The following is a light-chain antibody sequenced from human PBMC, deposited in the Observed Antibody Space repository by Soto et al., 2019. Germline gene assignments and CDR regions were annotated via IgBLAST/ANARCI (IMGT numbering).Light chain of an antibody. CDR2: QVT. J-gene: IGLJ1*01. Sequence: QSALTQPASVSGSPGQSITISCTGTSSDRAISNYVSWYQQQPGKAPKLMIYQVTNRPSGVSNRFSGSRSGNTASRTISGLQAEDEADYYCSSYADSSNYVFGTGTKVTVL. CDR3: SSYADSSNYV. CDR1: SSDRAISNY. V-gene: IGLV2-14*01.